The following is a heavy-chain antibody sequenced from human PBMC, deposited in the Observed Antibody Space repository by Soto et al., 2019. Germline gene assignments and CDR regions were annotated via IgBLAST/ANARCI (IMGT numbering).Heavy chain of an antibody. J-gene: IGHJ4*02. CDR1: GFTFSDYY. CDR2: ISSSSSYT. CDR3: ARDRYTSDYDFRRGHFDY. Sequence: GGSLRLSCAASGFTFSDYYMSWIRQAPGKGLEWVSYISSSSSYTNYADSVKGRFTISRDNAKNSLYLQMNSLRAEDTAVYYCARDRYTSDYDFRRGHFDYWGQGTLVTVSS. V-gene: IGHV3-11*06. D-gene: IGHD3-3*01.